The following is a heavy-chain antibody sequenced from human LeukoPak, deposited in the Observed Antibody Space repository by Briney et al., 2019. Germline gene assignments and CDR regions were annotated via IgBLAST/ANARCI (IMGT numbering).Heavy chain of an antibody. CDR2: ISWNSGSI. V-gene: IGHV3-9*01. J-gene: IGHJ4*02. CDR3: AKVNYYDSRGYSHFDY. Sequence: GGSLRLSCAASGFTFDDYAMHWVRQAPGKGLEWVSDISWNSGSIGYADSVKGRFTISRDNAKNSLYLQMNSLRAEDTALYYCAKVNYYDSRGYSHFDYWGQGTLVTVSS. D-gene: IGHD3-22*01. CDR1: GFTFDDYA.